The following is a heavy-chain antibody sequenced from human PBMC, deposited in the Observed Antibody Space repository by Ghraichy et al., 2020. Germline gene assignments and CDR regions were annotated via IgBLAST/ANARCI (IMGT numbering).Heavy chain of an antibody. CDR3: ARRQQWLVD. CDR1: GGSFSGYY. J-gene: IGHJ4*02. CDR2: INHSGST. Sequence: LSLTCAVYGGSFSGYYWSWIRQPPGKGLEWIGEINHSGSTNYNPSLKSRVTISVDTSKNQFSLKLSSVTAADTAVYYCARRQQWLVDWGQGTLVTVSS. D-gene: IGHD6-19*01. V-gene: IGHV4-34*01.